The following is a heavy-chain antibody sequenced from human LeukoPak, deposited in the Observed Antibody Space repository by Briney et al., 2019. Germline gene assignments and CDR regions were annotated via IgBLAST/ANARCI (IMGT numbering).Heavy chain of an antibody. CDR1: GFTFRIYS. V-gene: IGHV3-21*01. Sequence: GGSLRLSCAASGFTFRIYSTNWVRHAPGKGRECVSSISSSRRYIYYADSVKGRFTISRDNAKNSLYLQMNSLRAEDTAVYCCAGDVLYYDILADFFAIWGQGTMVTVSS. J-gene: IGHJ3*02. CDR2: ISSSRRYI. CDR3: AGDVLYYDILADFFAI. D-gene: IGHD3-9*01.